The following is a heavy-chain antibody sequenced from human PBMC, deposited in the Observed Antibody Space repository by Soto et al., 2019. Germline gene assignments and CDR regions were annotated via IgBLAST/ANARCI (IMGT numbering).Heavy chain of an antibody. J-gene: IGHJ6*03. CDR2: ISGSGGST. CDR1: GFTFSSYA. D-gene: IGHD6-19*01. V-gene: IGHV3-23*01. CDR3: AKDGYSSGWYVYYYYMDV. Sequence: GGSLRLSCAASGFTFSSYAMSWVRQAPGKGLEWVSAISGSGGSTYYADSVKGRCTISRDNSKNTLYLQMNSLRAEDTAVYYCAKDGYSSGWYVYYYYMDVWSKGTTVTVSS.